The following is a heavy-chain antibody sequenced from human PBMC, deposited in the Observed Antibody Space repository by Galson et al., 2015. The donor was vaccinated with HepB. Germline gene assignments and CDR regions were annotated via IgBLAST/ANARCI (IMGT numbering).Heavy chain of an antibody. CDR2: INSDGSST. J-gene: IGHJ6*02. CDR1: GFTFSSYW. Sequence: SCAASGFTFSSYWMHWVRQAPGKGLVWVSRINSDGSSTSYADSVKGRFTISRDNAKNTLYLQMNSLRAEDTAVYYCARAYWFGELYYGMDVWGQGTTVTVSS. CDR3: ARAYWFGELYYGMDV. D-gene: IGHD3-10*01. V-gene: IGHV3-74*01.